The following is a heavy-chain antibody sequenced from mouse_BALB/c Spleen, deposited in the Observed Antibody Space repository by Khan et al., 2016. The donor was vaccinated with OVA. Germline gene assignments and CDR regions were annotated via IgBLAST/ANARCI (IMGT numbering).Heavy chain of an antibody. CDR2: INPYTDGT. J-gene: IGHJ1*01. CDR3: ARPHRYEWYFYV. V-gene: IGHV1S136*01. Sequence: VQLQQSGPELVKPGASLNMSCTASGYTFTSSVMHWVKQTPGQGLEWLGDINPYTDGTKYTEKFTGKATPTSDKSSRTASMELSSLPSEHSAVYYCARPHRYEWYFYVWGAWTTVTVSS. CDR1: GYTFTSSV. D-gene: IGHD2-14*01.